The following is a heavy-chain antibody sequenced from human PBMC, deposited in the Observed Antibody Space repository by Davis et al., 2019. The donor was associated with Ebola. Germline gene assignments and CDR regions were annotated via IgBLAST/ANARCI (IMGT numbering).Heavy chain of an antibody. J-gene: IGHJ4*02. CDR1: GFDFGFYS. CDR2: ITPTSSYT. V-gene: IGHV3-21*01. CDR3: AREASIAADFDY. Sequence: PGGSLRLSCAGSGFDFGFYSMNWVRQSPGRGLEWVASITPTSSYTFYSGSLKGRFTISRDNARGSLFLQMDSLGAEDTALYYCAREASIAADFDYWGQGTLVTVSS. D-gene: IGHD6-13*01.